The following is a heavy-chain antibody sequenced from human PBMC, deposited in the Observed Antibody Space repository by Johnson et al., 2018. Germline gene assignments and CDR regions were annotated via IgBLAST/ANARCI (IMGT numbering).Heavy chain of an antibody. V-gene: IGHV5-51*03. CDR2: IYPGDSDT. J-gene: IGHJ3*02. D-gene: IGHD2-21*02. Sequence: EVQLVESGAEVNKPGESLKISCTGSGYSFTNYWIGWVRQMPGKGLEWMGIIYPGDSDTRYSASFQGQVTISADKSISTAYLQWSSLTAAETAIFYCGKGIIFGCMKTAFCIWGRGTMVTVCS. CDR1: GYSFTNYW. CDR3: GKGIIFGCMKTAFCI.